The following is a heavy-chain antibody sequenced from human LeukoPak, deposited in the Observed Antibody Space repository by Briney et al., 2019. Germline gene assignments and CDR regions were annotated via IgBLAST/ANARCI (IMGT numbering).Heavy chain of an antibody. J-gene: IGHJ6*03. CDR3: ARDMVGDYYGSGSYVPLDYYYYMDV. CDR2: INHSGST. CDR1: GGSFSGYY. V-gene: IGHV4-34*01. Sequence: RPSETLSLTCAVYGGSFSGYYWSWIRQPPGKWLEWIGEINHSGSTNDNPSLKSRVTISVDTSKNQFSLKLSSVTAADKAVYYCARDMVGDYYGSGSYVPLDYYYYMDVWGKGTTVTISS. D-gene: IGHD3-10*01.